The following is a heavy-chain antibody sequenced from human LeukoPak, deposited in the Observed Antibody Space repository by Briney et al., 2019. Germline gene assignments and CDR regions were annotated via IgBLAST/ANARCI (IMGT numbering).Heavy chain of an antibody. CDR1: GGSISSYY. J-gene: IGHJ4*02. V-gene: IGHV4-4*07. D-gene: IGHD4-17*01. CDR3: ARDPKGYGEADY. Sequence: SETLSLTCTVSGGSISSYYWSWIRQPAGKGLERIGRIYTSGSNYNPSLKSRVTISVDKSKNQFSLRLNSVTAADTAVYYCARDPKGYGEADYWGQGNLVTVSS. CDR2: IYTSGS.